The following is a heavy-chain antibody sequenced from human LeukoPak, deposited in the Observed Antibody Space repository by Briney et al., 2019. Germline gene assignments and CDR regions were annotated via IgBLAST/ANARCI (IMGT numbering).Heavy chain of an antibody. D-gene: IGHD3-22*01. Sequence: GGSLRLSCAASGFTFSSYSMNWVRQASGKGLEWVSSISSSSSYIYYADSVKGRFTISRDNAKNSLYLQMNSLRAEDTAVYYCARDQVGSYYDSSDYPDFDYWGQRTLVTVSS. CDR3: ARDQVGSYYDSSDYPDFDY. CDR2: ISSSSSYI. V-gene: IGHV3-21*01. J-gene: IGHJ4*02. CDR1: GFTFSSYS.